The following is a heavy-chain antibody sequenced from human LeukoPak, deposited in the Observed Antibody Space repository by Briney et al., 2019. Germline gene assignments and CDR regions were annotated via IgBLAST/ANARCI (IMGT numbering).Heavy chain of an antibody. V-gene: IGHV3-11*04. CDR1: GFTFSDYY. CDR2: ISNSGSTI. CDR3: ARTRLHYFDY. Sequence: PGGSLRLSCAASGFTFSDYYMSWIRQAPGKGLEWVSYISNSGSTIYYAASVKGRFTISRDNAKKSLNLQMNSLRAEDTAVYYCARTRLHYFDYWGQGTLVTVSS. D-gene: IGHD3-10*01. J-gene: IGHJ4*02.